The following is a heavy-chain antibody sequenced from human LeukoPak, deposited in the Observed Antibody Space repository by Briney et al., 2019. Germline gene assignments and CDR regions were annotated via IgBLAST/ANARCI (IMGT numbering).Heavy chain of an antibody. V-gene: IGHV4-34*01. J-gene: IGHJ4*02. Sequence: SETLSLTCAVYGGSFSGYYWSWIRQPPGKGLEWIGEVNHSRSTNYNPSLKSRVTISVDTSKNQFSLKLSSVTAADTAVYYCARAAPSGIAAAGTNFDYWGQGTLVTVSS. CDR3: ARAAPSGIAAAGTNFDY. CDR1: GGSFSGYY. D-gene: IGHD6-13*01. CDR2: VNHSRST.